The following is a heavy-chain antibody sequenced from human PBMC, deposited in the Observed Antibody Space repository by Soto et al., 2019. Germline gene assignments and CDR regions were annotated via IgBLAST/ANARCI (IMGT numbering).Heavy chain of an antibody. CDR3: ARGRYCLTGRCFPNWFDS. D-gene: IGHD7-27*01. CDR1: GDSISNLDYF. V-gene: IGHV4-30-4*01. J-gene: IGHJ5*01. Sequence: SETLSLTCSVSGDSISNLDYFWAWIRQPPGQALEYIGYVYKSATTYYNPSFESRVAISVDTSKSQFSLNVTSVTAADTAVYFCARGRYCLTGRCFPNWFDSWGQGALVTVSS. CDR2: VYKSATT.